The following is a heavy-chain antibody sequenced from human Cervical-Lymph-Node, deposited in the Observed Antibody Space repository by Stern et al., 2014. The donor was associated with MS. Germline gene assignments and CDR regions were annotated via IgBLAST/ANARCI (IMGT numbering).Heavy chain of an antibody. CDR1: GDTFSSYA. V-gene: IGHV1-69*06. D-gene: IGHD5-24*01. J-gene: IGHJ6*02. CDR2: IIPIFGTP. CDR3: ARRRRDGYNFYYYYGMEV. Sequence: QVQLVQSGSEVKKPGSSVKVSCKASGDTFSSYAINWVRQSPGQGLEGLGGIIPIFGTPNYAQKFQCRVTITADISTSTAYMDLSSLRSEDTAVYYCARRRRDGYNFYYYYGMEVWGQGTTVTVSS.